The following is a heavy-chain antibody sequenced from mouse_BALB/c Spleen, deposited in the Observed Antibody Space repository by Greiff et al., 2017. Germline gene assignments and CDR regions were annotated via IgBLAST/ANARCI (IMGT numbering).Heavy chain of an antibody. CDR2: ISSGGST. J-gene: IGHJ3*01. D-gene: IGHD2-3*01. CDR1: GFTFSSYA. CDR3: ARKSYDGFAWFAY. Sequence: DVKLVESGGGLVKPGGSLKLSCAASGFTFSSYAMSWVRQTPEKRLEWVASISSGGSTYYPDSVKGRFTISRDNARNILYLQMSSLKSEDTAMYYCARKSYDGFAWFAYWGQGTLVTVSA. V-gene: IGHV5-6-5*01.